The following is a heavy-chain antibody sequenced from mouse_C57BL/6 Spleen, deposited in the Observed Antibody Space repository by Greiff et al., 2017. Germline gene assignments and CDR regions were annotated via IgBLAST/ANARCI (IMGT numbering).Heavy chain of an antibody. Sequence: EVKLMESGGDLVKPGGSLKLSCAASGFTFSSYGMSWVRQTPDKRLEWVATISSGGSYTYYPDSVKGRFTISRDNAKNTLYLQMSSLKSEDTAMYYCARHGYYGSSYNYAMDYWGQGTSVTVSS. V-gene: IGHV5-6*01. D-gene: IGHD1-1*01. CDR1: GFTFSSYG. CDR2: ISSGGSYT. J-gene: IGHJ4*01. CDR3: ARHGYYGSSYNYAMDY.